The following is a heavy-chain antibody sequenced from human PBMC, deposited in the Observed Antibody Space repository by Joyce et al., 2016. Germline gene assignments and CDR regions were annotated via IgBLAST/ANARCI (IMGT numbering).Heavy chain of an antibody. CDR3: ARDGVLLYSEAMRGDY. CDR1: GYTFTSYG. D-gene: IGHD5-12*01. J-gene: IGHJ4*02. V-gene: IGHV1-18*01. CDR2: IIAYNGNT. Sequence: QIQLEQSGPEVKKPGASVKVSCKASGYTFTSYGISWVRQAPGQGLEWMGWIIAYNGNTNYAQKFQGRVTMTTDTSTSTAYMELGSLRSDDTAVYYCARDGVLLYSEAMRGDYWGQGTLVTVSS.